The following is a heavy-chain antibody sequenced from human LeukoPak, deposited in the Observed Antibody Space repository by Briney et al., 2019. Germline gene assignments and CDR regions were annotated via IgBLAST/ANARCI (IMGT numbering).Heavy chain of an antibody. V-gene: IGHV1-2*02. CDR2: INPNSGGT. D-gene: IGHD1-26*01. Sequence: ASVKVSCTASGYTFTGYYMHWVRQAPGQGLEWMGWINPNSGGTNYAQKFQGRVTMTRDTSISTAYMELSRLRSDDTAVYYCARVDSGSTNWFDPWGQGTLVTVSS. J-gene: IGHJ5*02. CDR1: GYTFTGYY. CDR3: ARVDSGSTNWFDP.